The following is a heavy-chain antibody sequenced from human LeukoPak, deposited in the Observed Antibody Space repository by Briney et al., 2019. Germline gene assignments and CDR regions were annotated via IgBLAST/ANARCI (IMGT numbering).Heavy chain of an antibody. D-gene: IGHD3-3*01. CDR3: ARDERTGLYYDFWSVGRGIDY. CDR1: GFTFSSYW. J-gene: IGHJ4*02. Sequence: PGGSLRLSCAASGFTFSSYWMSWVRQAPGKGLEWVANIKQDGSEKYYVDSVKGRFTISRDNAKNSLYLQMNSLRAEDTAVYYCARDERTGLYYDFWSVGRGIDYWGQGTLVTVSS. V-gene: IGHV3-7*01. CDR2: IKQDGSEK.